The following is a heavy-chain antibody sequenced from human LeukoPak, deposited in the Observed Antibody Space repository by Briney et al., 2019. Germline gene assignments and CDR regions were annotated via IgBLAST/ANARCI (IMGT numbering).Heavy chain of an antibody. D-gene: IGHD3-9*01. Sequence: PSETLSLTCTVSGGSISSSSYYWGWIRQPPGKGLEWIGSIDYSGSTYYNPSLKSRVTISVDTSKNQFSLKLSSVTAADTAVYYCARDHYDILTGYRPIDYWGQGALVTVSS. CDR3: ARDHYDILTGYRPIDY. CDR1: GGSISSSSYY. J-gene: IGHJ4*02. V-gene: IGHV4-39*07. CDR2: IDYSGST.